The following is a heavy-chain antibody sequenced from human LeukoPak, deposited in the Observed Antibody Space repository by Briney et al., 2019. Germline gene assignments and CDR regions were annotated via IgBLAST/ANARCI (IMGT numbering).Heavy chain of an antibody. J-gene: IGHJ5*02. CDR2: ISAYNGNT. Sequence: ASVKVSCKASGYTFTSYGISWVRQAPGQGLEWMGWISAYNGNTNYAQKLQGRVTMTTDTSTSTAYMELRSLRSDDTAVYYCARDLITMVREVITEYNWFDPWGQGTLVTVSS. V-gene: IGHV1-18*04. D-gene: IGHD3-10*01. CDR3: ARDLITMVREVITEYNWFDP. CDR1: GYTFTSYG.